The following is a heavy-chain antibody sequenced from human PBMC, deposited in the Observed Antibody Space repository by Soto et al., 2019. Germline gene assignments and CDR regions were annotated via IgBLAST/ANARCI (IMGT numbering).Heavy chain of an antibody. CDR2: IWYDGSNK. Sequence: QVQLVESGGGVVQPGRSLRLSCAASGFTFSSYGMHWVRQAPGKGLEWVAVIWYDGSNKYYADSVKGRFTISRDNSKNTLYLQMNSLRAEDTAVYYCARDFFPAHFLYYGMDVWGQGTTVTVSS. D-gene: IGHD3-3*01. V-gene: IGHV3-33*01. CDR1: GFTFSSYG. J-gene: IGHJ6*02. CDR3: ARDFFPAHFLYYGMDV.